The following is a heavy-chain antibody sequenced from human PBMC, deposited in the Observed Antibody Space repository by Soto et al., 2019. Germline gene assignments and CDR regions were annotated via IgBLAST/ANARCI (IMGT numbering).Heavy chain of an antibody. V-gene: IGHV2-5*02. CDR3: ALENYDILTGYYIRDAFDI. J-gene: IGHJ3*02. CDR2: IYWDDDK. D-gene: IGHD3-9*01. CDR1: GFSLSTSGVG. Sequence: QITLKESGPTLVKPTQTLTLTCTFSGFSLSTSGVGVGWIRQPPGKALEWLALIYWDDDKRYSPSLKSRLTITKDTSKNQVVLTMTNMDPVDTATYYCALENYDILTGYYIRDAFDIWGQGTMVTVSS.